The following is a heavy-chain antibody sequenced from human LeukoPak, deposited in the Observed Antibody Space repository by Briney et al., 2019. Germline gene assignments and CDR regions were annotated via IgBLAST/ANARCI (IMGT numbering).Heavy chain of an antibody. V-gene: IGHV5-51*01. CDR1: GYSFTNYW. D-gene: IGHD2-8*01. CDR3: ARSYCTNGVCHAFDI. J-gene: IGHJ3*02. CDR2: IYPGDSDT. Sequence: GESLKISCKGSGYSFTNYWIGWVRQMPGKGLEWMGLIYPGDSDTRYSPSFQGQVTISADKSISTAYLQWSSLKASDTAMYYCARSYCTNGVCHAFDIWGQGTMVTVSS.